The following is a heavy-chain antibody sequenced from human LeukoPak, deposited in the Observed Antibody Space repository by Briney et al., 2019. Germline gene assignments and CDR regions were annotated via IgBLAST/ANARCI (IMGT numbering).Heavy chain of an antibody. CDR2: FDPEDGET. CDR1: GYTLTELS. CDR3: ATGYYDSSGYYYFSFDY. J-gene: IGHJ4*02. Sequence: GASVTVSCKVSGYTLTELSMHWVRQAPGKGLEWMGGFDPEDGETIYAQKFQGRVTMTEDTSTDTAYMELSSLRSEDTAVYYCATGYYDSSGYYYFSFDYWGQGTLVTVSS. V-gene: IGHV1-24*01. D-gene: IGHD3-22*01.